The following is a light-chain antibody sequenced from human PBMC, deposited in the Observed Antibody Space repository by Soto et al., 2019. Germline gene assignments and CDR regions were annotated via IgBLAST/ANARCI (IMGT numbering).Light chain of an antibody. Sequence: QSALTQPASVSGSPGQSITISCTGTSSDVGGYNYVSGYQQHPGKAPKLMIYDVSNRPSGVSNRFSGSKSGNTASLTISGLQAEDEADYYCSSYTSTLRYVFGTGTKVTVL. J-gene: IGLJ1*01. CDR2: DVS. CDR3: SSYTSTLRYV. CDR1: SSDVGGYNY. V-gene: IGLV2-14*01.